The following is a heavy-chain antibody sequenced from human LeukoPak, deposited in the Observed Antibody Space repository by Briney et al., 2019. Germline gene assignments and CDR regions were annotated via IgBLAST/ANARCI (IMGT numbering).Heavy chain of an antibody. J-gene: IGHJ4*02. V-gene: IGHV3-23*01. CDR2: ISGSGANT. CDR1: GFTFSSYV. CDR3: AKYCSGASCYAGLDY. Sequence: PGGSLRLSCAASGFTFSSYVMIWVRQAPGKGVEWVSTISGSGANTYYADSVKGGFTISRDNSKNTLYLQMSSLRAEDTAVYYCAKYCSGASCYAGLDYWGQGTLVTVSS. D-gene: IGHD2-15*01.